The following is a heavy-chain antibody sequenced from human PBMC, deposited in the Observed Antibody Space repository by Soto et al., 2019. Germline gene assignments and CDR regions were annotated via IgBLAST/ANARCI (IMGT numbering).Heavy chain of an antibody. V-gene: IGHV1-2*04. CDR3: ARGYCSGGSCHPFDY. CDR2: INPNSGGT. Sequence: ASVKVSCKASGYTFTGYYMHWVRQAPGQGLEWMGWINPNSGGTNYAQKFQGWVTMTRDTSISTAYMELSRLRSDDTAVYYCARGYCSGGSCHPFDYWGQGTLVTVSS. J-gene: IGHJ4*02. CDR1: GYTFTGYY. D-gene: IGHD2-15*01.